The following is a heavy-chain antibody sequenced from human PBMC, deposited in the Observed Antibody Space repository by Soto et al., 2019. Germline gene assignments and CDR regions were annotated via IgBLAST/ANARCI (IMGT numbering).Heavy chain of an antibody. Sequence: SETLSLTCIVSGVSISSNYWSWIWQPPGQGLEWIGYIHYSGSTNFNPSLKNRVIMSVDTSKNQFSLRLSSVTAADTAVYYCARSYPNTIFGVVPSRGLDVWGQGATVTVSS. CDR3: ARSYPNTIFGVVPSRGLDV. CDR1: GVSISSNY. CDR2: IHYSGST. J-gene: IGHJ6*02. V-gene: IGHV4-59*01. D-gene: IGHD3-3*01.